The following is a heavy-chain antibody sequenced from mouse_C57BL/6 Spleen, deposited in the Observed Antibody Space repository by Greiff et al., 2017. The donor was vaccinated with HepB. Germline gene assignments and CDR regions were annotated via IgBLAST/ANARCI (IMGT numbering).Heavy chain of an antibody. CDR1: GFTFSSYG. Sequence: EVQRVESGGDLVKPGGSLKLSCAASGFTFSSYGMSWVRQTPDKRLEWVATISSGGSYTYYPDSVKGRFTISRDNAKNTLYLQMSSLKSEDTAMYYCARPDSSGSAWFAYWGQGTLVTVSA. D-gene: IGHD3-2*02. J-gene: IGHJ3*01. CDR2: ISSGGSYT. CDR3: ARPDSSGSAWFAY. V-gene: IGHV5-6*01.